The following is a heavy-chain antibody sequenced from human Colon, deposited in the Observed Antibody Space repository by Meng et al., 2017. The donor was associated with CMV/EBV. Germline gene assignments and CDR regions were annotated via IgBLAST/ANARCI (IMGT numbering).Heavy chain of an antibody. Sequence: GGSLRLSCAASGFIFTSYTMIWVRQAPGKGLEWVSSISTSGRDIFYADSVKGRFTLSRDNAKNSLYLQMDSLRAEDTAVYYCARDPFIKAFDIWGQGTMVTVSS. J-gene: IGHJ3*02. V-gene: IGHV3-21*01. CDR2: ISTSGRDI. CDR1: GFIFTSYT. CDR3: ARDPFIKAFDI.